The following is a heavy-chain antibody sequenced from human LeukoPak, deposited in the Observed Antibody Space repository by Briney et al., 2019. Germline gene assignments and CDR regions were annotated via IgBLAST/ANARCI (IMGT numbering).Heavy chain of an antibody. D-gene: IGHD3-9*01. Sequence: GASVKVSGKASGGTFSSYAISWVRQAPGQGLEWMGRIIPIFGTANYAQKFQGRVTITTDESTSTAYMELSSLRSEDTAVYYCARERGSLRYFDWSYASYYFDYWGQGTLVTVSS. CDR3: ARERGSLRYFDWSYASYYFDY. CDR1: GGTFSSYA. V-gene: IGHV1-69*05. J-gene: IGHJ4*02. CDR2: IIPIFGTA.